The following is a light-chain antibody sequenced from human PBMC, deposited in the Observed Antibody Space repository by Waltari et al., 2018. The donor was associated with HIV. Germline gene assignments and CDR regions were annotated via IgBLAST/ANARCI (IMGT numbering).Light chain of an antibody. CDR1: QGIGNS. CDR2: DTS. Sequence: EIVLTQSPVTLSLSPGERATLSCRASQGIGNSLAWYQQKPGQAPRLLIYDTSKWATGIPARFSGSGSGTDFTLTISSLEPEDFAVYYCQQRSDGLTFGGGTKVERK. V-gene: IGKV3D-11*01. CDR3: QQRSDGLT. J-gene: IGKJ4*01.